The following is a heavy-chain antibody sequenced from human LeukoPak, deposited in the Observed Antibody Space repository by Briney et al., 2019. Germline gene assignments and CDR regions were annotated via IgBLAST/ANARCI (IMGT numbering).Heavy chain of an antibody. CDR1: GFTFSSHA. J-gene: IGHJ4*02. V-gene: IGHV3-64*01. Sequence: KTGGSLRLSCAASGFTFSSHAMHWVRQAPGKGLEYVSAISSNGGSTYYANSVRGRFTISRDNSKNTLYLQMGSLRAEDMAVYYCARGIGGAQYDFWSAYYVNGIDYWGQGTLLTVSS. CDR2: ISSNGGST. CDR3: ARGIGGAQYDFWSAYYVNGIDY. D-gene: IGHD3-3*01.